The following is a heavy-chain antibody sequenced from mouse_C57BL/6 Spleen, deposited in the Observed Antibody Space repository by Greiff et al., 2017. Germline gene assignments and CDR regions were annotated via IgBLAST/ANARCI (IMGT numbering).Heavy chain of an antibody. CDR1: GYTFTSYW. V-gene: IGHV1-52*01. CDR2: IYPSDSET. CDR3: ARKRYAMDY. Sequence: QVQLQQPGAELVRPGSSVKLSCKASGYTFTSYWMHWVKQRPIQGLEWIGNIYPSDSETHYNQKFKDKATLTVDKSSSTAYMQLSSLTSEDSAVYYCARKRYAMDYWGQGTSVTVSS. J-gene: IGHJ4*01.